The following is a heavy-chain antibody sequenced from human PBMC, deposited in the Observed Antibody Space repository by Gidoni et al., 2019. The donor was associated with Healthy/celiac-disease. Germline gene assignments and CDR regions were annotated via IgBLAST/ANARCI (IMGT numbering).Heavy chain of an antibody. V-gene: IGHV1-69*01. Sequence: QVQLVQSGAEVKKPGSSVKVSCKASGGTFSSYAISWVRQAPGQGLEWMGGIIPIFGTANYAQKFQGRVTITADESTSTAYMELSSLRSEDTAVYYCARDPRSGIVPAAILSDAFDIWGQGTMVTVSS. J-gene: IGHJ3*02. D-gene: IGHD2-2*02. CDR1: GGTFSSYA. CDR2: IIPIFGTA. CDR3: ARDPRSGIVPAAILSDAFDI.